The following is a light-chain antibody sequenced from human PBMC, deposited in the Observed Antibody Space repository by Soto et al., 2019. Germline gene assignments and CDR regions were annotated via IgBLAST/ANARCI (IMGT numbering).Light chain of an antibody. CDR2: GAS. J-gene: IGKJ1*01. CDR3: QQYDNWPWT. CDR1: QSVDSN. V-gene: IGKV3-15*01. Sequence: EIVLTQSPATLSLSPGERATLSCRASQSVDSNLAWYQQKPGQAPRLLIYGASTRATGISARFSGNGSGTDFTLTITSLQSEDFAVYYCQQYDNWPWTFGQGTKVDIK.